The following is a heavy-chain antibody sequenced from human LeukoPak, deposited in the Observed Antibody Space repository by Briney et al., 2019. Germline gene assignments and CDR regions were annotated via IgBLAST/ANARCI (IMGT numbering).Heavy chain of an antibody. CDR1: GYTFTGYY. D-gene: IGHD5/OR15-5a*01. Sequence: VASVKVSCKASGYTFTGYYRRWVRQAPGQGVEWMGWINPKSGGTNYAQKFQGRVTMTRQTSISTAYMELRRLRSDDTAVYYCARGVSPLDYWGQGALVTVSS. CDR3: ARGVSPLDY. J-gene: IGHJ4*02. CDR2: INPKSGGT. V-gene: IGHV1-2*02.